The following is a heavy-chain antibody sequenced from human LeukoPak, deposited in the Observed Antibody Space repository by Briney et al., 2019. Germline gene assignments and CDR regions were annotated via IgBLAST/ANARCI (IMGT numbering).Heavy chain of an antibody. CDR2: INAGNGNT. J-gene: IGHJ4*02. CDR1: GYTFTSYA. V-gene: IGHV1-3*01. CDR3: ARDLTSSGYYWD. Sequence: GASVKVSCKASGYTFTSYAMHWVRQAPGQRLEWMGWINAGNGNTKYSQKFQGRVTITRDTSASTAYMELRSLRSDDTAVYYCARDLTSSGYYWDWGQGTLVTVSS. D-gene: IGHD3-22*01.